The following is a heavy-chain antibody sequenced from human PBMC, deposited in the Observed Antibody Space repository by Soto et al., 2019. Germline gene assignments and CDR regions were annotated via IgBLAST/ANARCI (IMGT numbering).Heavy chain of an antibody. CDR1: GFSLSTSGVG. CDR2: IYWDDDK. V-gene: IGHV2-5*02. Sequence: QITLKESGPTLVKPTQTLTLTCTFSGFSLSTSGVGVGWIRQPPGKALEWLALIYWDDDKRYSPSLKSRLTITKDPSKNQVVLTMTNMDPVDTATYYCARPIVVVPAAMKGCAFDIWGQGTMVTVSS. CDR3: ARPIVVVPAAMKGCAFDI. J-gene: IGHJ3*02. D-gene: IGHD2-2*01.